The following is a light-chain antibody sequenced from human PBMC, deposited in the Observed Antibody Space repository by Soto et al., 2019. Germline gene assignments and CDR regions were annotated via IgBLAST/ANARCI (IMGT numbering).Light chain of an antibody. V-gene: IGKV3-20*01. CDR1: QSVSNNY. CDR2: GAS. J-gene: IGKJ5*01. CDR3: QQGYTSSIT. Sequence: EIVLTQSPGTLSPSPGERATLSCRASQSVSNNYLAWYQQKPGQAPRLLIYGASSRATGIPDRFSGSGSGTDFTLTIDSLQPEDFATYYCQQGYTSSITFGQGTRLEIK.